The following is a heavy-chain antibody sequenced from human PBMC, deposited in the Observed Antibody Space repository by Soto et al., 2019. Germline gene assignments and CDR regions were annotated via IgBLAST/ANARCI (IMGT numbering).Heavy chain of an antibody. D-gene: IGHD3-22*01. V-gene: IGHV3-30*03. CDR2: VSNDGIRK. Sequence: QVQLVESGGGVVQPGRSLRLTCAASGFIFSGSDMHWVRQAPGKGLEWVALVSNDGIRKYYGDSVKGRFTISRDNAENTLYLQMNSLRADDTAVYYSARCVGGSMYDNSGKYDSWDQGTLVTVSS. J-gene: IGHJ5*01. CDR1: GFIFSGSD. CDR3: ARCVGGSMYDNSGKYDS.